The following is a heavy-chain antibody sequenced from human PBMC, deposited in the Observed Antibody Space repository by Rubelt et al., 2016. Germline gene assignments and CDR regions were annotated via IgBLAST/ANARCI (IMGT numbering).Heavy chain of an antibody. Sequence: QVQLQQWGAGLLKPSETLSLTCAVYGGSFSGYYWSWIRQPPGKGLEWIGEINHSGSTNYNPSLKSRVTISVDTSKNQFSLKLSSVTDADTAVYYCARGKQRGSYNWLEPWGQGTLVTVSS. CDR3: ARGKQRGSYNWLEP. D-gene: IGHD6-25*01. V-gene: IGHV4-34*01. CDR2: INHSGST. CDR1: GGSFSGYY. J-gene: IGHJ5*02.